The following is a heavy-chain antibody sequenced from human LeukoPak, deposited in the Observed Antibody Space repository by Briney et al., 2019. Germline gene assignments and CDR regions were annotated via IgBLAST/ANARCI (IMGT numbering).Heavy chain of an antibody. V-gene: IGHV3-23*01. CDR3: AKGRGFRVWDPWDN. D-gene: IGHD3-16*01. Sequence: PSETLSLTCTVSGGSISSYYWSWIRQPPGKGLEWVSGITNSGENTYYADSVKGRFTISRDNSKNTLFLEMNSLRVEDTAVYYCAKGRGFRVWDPWDNWGQGTLITVSS. CDR1: GGSISSYY. J-gene: IGHJ4*02. CDR2: ITNSGENT.